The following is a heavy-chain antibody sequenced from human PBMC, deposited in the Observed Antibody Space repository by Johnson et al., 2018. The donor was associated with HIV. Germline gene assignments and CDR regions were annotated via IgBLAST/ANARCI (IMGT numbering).Heavy chain of an antibody. V-gene: IGHV3-30*19. J-gene: IGHJ3*02. CDR2: ISYDGSNK. Sequence: QEKLVESGGGVVQPGRSLRLSCRASGFIFRSNGIYWVRQAPGKGLEWVLVISYDGSNKYYADSVKGRFTISRDNSKNTLYLQMNSLRVEDTAVYYCARDYDIPRDDAVDIWGQGTMVTVSS. CDR1: GFIFRSNG. D-gene: IGHD3-9*01. CDR3: ARDYDIPRDDAVDI.